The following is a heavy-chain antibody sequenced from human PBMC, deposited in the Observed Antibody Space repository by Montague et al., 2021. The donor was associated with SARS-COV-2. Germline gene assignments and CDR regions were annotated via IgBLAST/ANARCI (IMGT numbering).Heavy chain of an antibody. V-gene: IGHV3-15*01. Sequence: SLRLSCAASGFTFSNAWMSWVRQAPGKGLEWVGRIKSKTDGGTTYYAAPVKGRFTISKDDSKNTLYLQMNSLKTEDTAVYYCTTDRLIAVAGYYYYYGMDVRGQGTTVTVSS. CDR2: IKSKTDGGTT. J-gene: IGHJ6*02. CDR3: TTDRLIAVAGYYYYYGMDV. D-gene: IGHD6-19*01. CDR1: GFTFSNAW.